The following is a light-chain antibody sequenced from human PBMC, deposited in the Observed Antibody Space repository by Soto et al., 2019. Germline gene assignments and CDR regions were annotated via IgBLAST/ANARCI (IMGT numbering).Light chain of an antibody. J-gene: IGLJ1*01. CDR3: CSYTSSTSYV. CDR1: SSDVGGYNF. V-gene: IGLV2-14*01. CDR2: DVS. Sequence: QSVLTQPASVSGSPGQSITISCTGTSSDVGGYNFVSWYQQHPGKAPKLMIYDVSIWPSGVSNRFSGSKSGTTASLTISGLQAEDEADYYCCSYTSSTSYVFGTGTKVTVL.